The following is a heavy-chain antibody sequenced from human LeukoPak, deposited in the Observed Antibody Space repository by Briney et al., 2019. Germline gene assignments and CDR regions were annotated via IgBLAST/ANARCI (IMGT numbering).Heavy chain of an antibody. CDR3: ARGVVLMVYANYFDY. Sequence: GASVKVSCKASGYTFTSYYMHWVRQAPGQGLEWMGIINPSGGSTSYAQKFQGRVTMTRDTSTSTVYMELSSLRSEDTAVYYCARGVVLMVYANYFDYWGQGTLVTVSS. CDR1: GYTFTSYY. CDR2: INPSGGST. D-gene: IGHD2-8*01. V-gene: IGHV1-46*01. J-gene: IGHJ4*02.